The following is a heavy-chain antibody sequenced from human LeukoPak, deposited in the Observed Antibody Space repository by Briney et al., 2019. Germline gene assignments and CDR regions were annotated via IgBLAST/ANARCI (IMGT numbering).Heavy chain of an antibody. J-gene: IGHJ3*02. CDR1: GFTFSTYS. CDR2: ISSTTTI. CDR3: ARDAAYSAFNM. Sequence: GGSLRLSCAASGFTFSTYSMNWVRQAPGKGLEWVSSISSTTTIYYADSVKGRFTISRDNAKISLYLQMNSLRDEDTAVYYCARDAAYSAFNMWGQGTMVTVSS. V-gene: IGHV3-48*02. D-gene: IGHD4-11*01.